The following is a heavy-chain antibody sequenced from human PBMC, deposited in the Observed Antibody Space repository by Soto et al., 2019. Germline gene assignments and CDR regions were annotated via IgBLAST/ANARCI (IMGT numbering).Heavy chain of an antibody. D-gene: IGHD1-20*01. CDR3: ARRYGYSFDY. CDR1: GGSSSSYY. V-gene: IGHV4-59*08. J-gene: IGHJ4*02. Sequence: QVQLQESGPGLVKPSETLSLTCTVSGGSSSSYYWSWIRQPPGKGLEWIGYIYYSGSTNYNPSLNSRVTISVDTSKNQFSLKLSSVTAADTAVYYCARRYGYSFDYWGQGTLVTVSS. CDR2: IYYSGST.